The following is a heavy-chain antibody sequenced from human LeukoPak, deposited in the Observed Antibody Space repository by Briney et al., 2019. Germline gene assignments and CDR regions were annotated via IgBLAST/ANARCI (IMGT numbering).Heavy chain of an antibody. V-gene: IGHV3-23*01. Sequence: GGSLRLSCAASGFTFRNYVMSWVRQVPGKGLEWVSAITGDGGGTNHADSVKGRFTISRDNSRNTLYLQMNSLRAEDTAVYYCARLGWGTYSSSSLPYYFDYWGQGTLVTVSS. CDR1: GFTFRNYV. CDR2: ITGDGGGT. CDR3: ARLGWGTYSSSSLPYYFDY. J-gene: IGHJ4*02. D-gene: IGHD6-13*01.